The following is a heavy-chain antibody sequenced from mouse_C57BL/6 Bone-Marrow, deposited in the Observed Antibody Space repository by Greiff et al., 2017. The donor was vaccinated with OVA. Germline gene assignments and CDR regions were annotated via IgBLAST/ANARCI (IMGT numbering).Heavy chain of an antibody. V-gene: IGHV1-55*01. CDR2: IYPGSGST. CDR3: ARSITPFFDY. J-gene: IGHJ2*01. D-gene: IGHD1-1*01. CDR1: GYTFTSFW. Sequence: QVQLQQPGAELVKPGASVKMSCKASGYTFTSFWLTRVKQRPGQGLEWIGDIYPGSGSTNYNEKFKSKATLTVDTSSSTAYMQLSSLTSEDSAVYYCARSITPFFDYWGQGTTLTVSS.